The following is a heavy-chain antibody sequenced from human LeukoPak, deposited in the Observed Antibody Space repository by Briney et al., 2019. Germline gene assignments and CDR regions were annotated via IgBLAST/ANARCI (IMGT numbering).Heavy chain of an antibody. J-gene: IGHJ4*02. V-gene: IGHV3-23*01. CDR2: ISGSGGST. CDR1: GFTFSSYA. Sequence: GGSLRLSCAASGFTFSSYAMSWVRQAPGKGLEWVSAISGSGGSTYYADSEKGRFTISRDNSKNTLYLQMNSLRAEDTAVYYCAKDPHCGGDCSTPFDYWGQGTLVTVSS. D-gene: IGHD2-21*02. CDR3: AKDPHCGGDCSTPFDY.